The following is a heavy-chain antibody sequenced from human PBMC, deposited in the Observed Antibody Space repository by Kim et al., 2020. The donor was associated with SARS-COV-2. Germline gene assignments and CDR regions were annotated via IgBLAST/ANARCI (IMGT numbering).Heavy chain of an antibody. CDR2: ISSSSSYI. D-gene: IGHD3-9*01. CDR3: ARDTDRKKGYFDWLLSEGFDY. CDR1: GFTFSSYS. Sequence: GGSLRLSCAASGFTFSSYSMNWVRQAPGKGLEWVSSISSSSSYIYYADSVKGRFTISRDNAKNSLYLQMNSLRAEDTAVYYCARDTDRKKGYFDWLLSEGFDYWGQGTLVTVSS. V-gene: IGHV3-21*01. J-gene: IGHJ4*02.